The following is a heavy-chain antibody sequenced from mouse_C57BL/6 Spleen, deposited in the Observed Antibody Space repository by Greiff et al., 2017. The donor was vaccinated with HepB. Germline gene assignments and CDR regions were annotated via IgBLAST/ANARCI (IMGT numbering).Heavy chain of an antibody. D-gene: IGHD2-1*01. V-gene: IGHV3-6*01. CDR2: ISYDGSN. Sequence: EVQLQESGPGLVKPSQSLSLTCSVTGYSITSGYYWNWIRQFPGNKLEWMGYISYDGSNNYNPSLKNRISITRDTSKNQFFLKLNSVTTEDTATYYCARDYYGNYVGYWGQGTTLTVSS. CDR1: GYSITSGYY. CDR3: ARDYYGNYVGY. J-gene: IGHJ2*01.